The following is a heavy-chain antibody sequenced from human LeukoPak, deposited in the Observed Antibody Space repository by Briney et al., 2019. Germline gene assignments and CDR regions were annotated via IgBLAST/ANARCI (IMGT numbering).Heavy chain of an antibody. Sequence: GGSLRLSCAASGFTFSSYAMSWVRQAPGKGLEWVSDISGSGGSTYYADSVKGRFTISRDNSKNTLYLQMNSLRAEDTAVYYCARHGSSSWLGGYYYYIDVWGKGTTVTISS. V-gene: IGHV3-23*01. CDR2: ISGSGGST. CDR3: ARHGSSSWLGGYYYYIDV. CDR1: GFTFSSYA. D-gene: IGHD6-13*01. J-gene: IGHJ6*03.